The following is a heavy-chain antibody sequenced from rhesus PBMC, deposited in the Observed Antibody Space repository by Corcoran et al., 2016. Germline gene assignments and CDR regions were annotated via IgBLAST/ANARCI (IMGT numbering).Heavy chain of an antibody. CDR1: GGSISSSNW. CDR2: ISGSGRSN. V-gene: IGHV4-65*01. J-gene: IGHJ5-2*02. D-gene: IGHD3-3*01. CDR3: ARGTRDLWSGYWSVVSLDV. Sequence: QVQLQESGPVLVKPSETLYLTCAVSGGSISSSNWWSWTRQPPGKGLEWIGYISGSGRSNYYNPSRKSRGTLATDTSKSQFSLKLSSVTAADAAVYYCARGTRDLWSGYWSVVSLDVWGRGVLVTVSS.